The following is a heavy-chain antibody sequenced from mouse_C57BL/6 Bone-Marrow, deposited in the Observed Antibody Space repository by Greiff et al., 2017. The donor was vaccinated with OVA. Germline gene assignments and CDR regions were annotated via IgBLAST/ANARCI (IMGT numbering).Heavy chain of an antibody. J-gene: IGHJ4*01. D-gene: IGHD1-1*01. CDR2: INTNYGTT. V-gene: IGHV1-39*01. CDR1: GYSFTDYH. CDR3: ARRLDYYDGSSGPGYAMDY. Sequence: EVQLHQSGPELVKPGASVKISCKASGYSFTDYHMNWVKQSHGKSLEWIGEINTNYGTTSYNQKFKGKAKLTVDKSSSTAYMQLNSLTYEDSAVYYCARRLDYYDGSSGPGYAMDYWGQGTSVTVSS.